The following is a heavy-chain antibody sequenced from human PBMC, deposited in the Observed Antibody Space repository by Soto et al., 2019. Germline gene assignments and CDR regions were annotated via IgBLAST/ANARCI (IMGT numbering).Heavy chain of an antibody. CDR1: GGSISSYY. Sequence: NPAETLSLTCTVYGGSISSYYWSGCRQPPGKGLGGWGYIYYSGITNYNPSLKSRVTISVDTSKNQFPLKLSSVTAADTAAYYCATTDTAMVSWFDPWGQGTLVTVSS. CDR2: IYYSGIT. J-gene: IGHJ5*02. D-gene: IGHD5-18*01. V-gene: IGHV4-59*01. CDR3: ATTDTAMVSWFDP.